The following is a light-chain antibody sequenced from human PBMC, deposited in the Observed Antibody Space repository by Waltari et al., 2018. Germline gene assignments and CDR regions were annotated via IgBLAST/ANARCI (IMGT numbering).Light chain of an antibody. CDR3: ATWDNSLTDVV. V-gene: IGLV1-51*01. CDR1: SSNNGNYY. J-gene: IGLJ2*01. CDR2: DNK. Sequence: VSTQPPSVSAAPGQKVTISCSGNSSNNGNYYVSWYHHLPGAAPKLLIYDNKKRPPGIPDRFSASKSGTSATLGMSGLQIGDEADYYCATWDNSLTDVVFGGGTKLTVL.